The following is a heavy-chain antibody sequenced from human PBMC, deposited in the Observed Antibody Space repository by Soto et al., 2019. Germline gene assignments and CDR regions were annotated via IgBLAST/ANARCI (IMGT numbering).Heavy chain of an antibody. D-gene: IGHD3-10*01. V-gene: IGHV1-8*01. CDR1: GYTFTSYD. J-gene: IGHJ6*02. CDR2: MNPNSGNT. Sequence: WASVKVSCKASGYTFTSYDINWVRQATGQGLEWMGWMNPNSGNTGYAQKFQGRVTMTRNTSISTAYMELSSLRSEDTAVYYCARAYGSGSYSRYYYYGMDVWGQGTTVTVSS. CDR3: ARAYGSGSYSRYYYYGMDV.